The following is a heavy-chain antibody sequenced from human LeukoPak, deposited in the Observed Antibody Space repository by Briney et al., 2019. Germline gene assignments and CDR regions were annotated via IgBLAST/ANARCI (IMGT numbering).Heavy chain of an antibody. Sequence: PGGSLRLSCAASGFTFSSYWMHWVRQAPGKGLEWVSRINSDGSSTSYVDSMKGRFTISRDNAKNTPYLQMNSLRAEDTAEYYCARDGRAYYYDSSGYYDYWGQGTLVTVSS. V-gene: IGHV3-74*01. J-gene: IGHJ4*02. CDR2: INSDGSST. CDR3: ARDGRAYYYDSSGYYDY. D-gene: IGHD3-22*01. CDR1: GFTFSSYW.